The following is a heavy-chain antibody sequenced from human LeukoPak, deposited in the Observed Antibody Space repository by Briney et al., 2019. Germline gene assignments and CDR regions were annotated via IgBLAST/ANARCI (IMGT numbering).Heavy chain of an antibody. CDR3: ARDRVLHYDFSIDPNWFDP. CDR1: GYTFTSYG. CDR2: ISAYNGNT. V-gene: IGHV1-18*01. J-gene: IGHJ5*02. D-gene: IGHD3-3*01. Sequence: ASVKVSCTASGYTFTSYGISWMRHAPGQGLEWMGWISAYNGNTNYAQKLQGRVTMTTDTSTSTAYMELRSLRSDDTAVYYCARDRVLHYDFSIDPNWFDPWAREPWSPSPQ.